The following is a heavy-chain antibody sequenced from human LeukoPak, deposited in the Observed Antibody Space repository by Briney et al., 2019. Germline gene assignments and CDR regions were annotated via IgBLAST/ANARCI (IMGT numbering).Heavy chain of an antibody. V-gene: IGHV1-69*13. J-gene: IGHJ4*02. CDR3: ARGYCSGGSCYQNY. CDR2: IIPIFGTA. CDR1: GGTFSGYA. Sequence: SVKVSCKASGGTFSGYAISWVRQAPGQGLEWMGGIIPIFGTANYAQKFQGRVTITADESTSTAYMELSSLRSEDTAVYYCARGYCSGGSCYQNYWGQGTLVTVSS. D-gene: IGHD2-15*01.